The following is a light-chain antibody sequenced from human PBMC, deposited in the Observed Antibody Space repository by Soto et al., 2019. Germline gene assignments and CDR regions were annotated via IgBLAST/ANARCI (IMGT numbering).Light chain of an antibody. CDR1: SSDVGGYNY. CDR2: EVS. Sequence: QSALTQPASVSGSPGQSITISCTGTSSDVGGYNYVSWYQQHPGKAPKLMIYEVSNRPSGVSNRVSGSKSGNTASLTISGLQAEDEADYYCSSYTSSSTGYVFGTGTKVTVL. CDR3: SSYTSSSTGYV. V-gene: IGLV2-14*01. J-gene: IGLJ1*01.